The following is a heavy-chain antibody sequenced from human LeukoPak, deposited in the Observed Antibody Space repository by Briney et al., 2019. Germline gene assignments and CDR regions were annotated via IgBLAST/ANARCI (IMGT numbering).Heavy chain of an antibody. J-gene: IGHJ6*03. CDR1: GGSFSGYY. Sequence: SETLSLTCAVYGGSFSGYYWSWIRQPPGKGLEWIGEINHSGSTNYNPSLKSRVTISLDTSKDHFSLKLSSVTAADTALYYCARDLGAPYYYMDVWGKGTTVTVSS. CDR2: INHSGST. V-gene: IGHV4-34*01. CDR3: ARDLGAPYYYMDV. D-gene: IGHD3-16*01.